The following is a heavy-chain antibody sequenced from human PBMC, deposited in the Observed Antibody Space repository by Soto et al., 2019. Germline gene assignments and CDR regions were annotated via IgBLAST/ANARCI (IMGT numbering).Heavy chain of an antibody. CDR3: AKDVGSYYYDTSAYLYDY. D-gene: IGHD3-22*01. CDR1: GFIFEAFA. CDR2: ISWNSATL. Sequence: EVQLVESGGGLVQPGGSVRLSCVGSGFIFEAFAMNWVRQVPGKGLEWVSGISWNSATLAYADSVKGRFIVSRDNAKNILYLQMNSLRAEDAALYYCAKDVGSYYYDTSAYLYDYWGQGTLVTVSS. J-gene: IGHJ4*02. V-gene: IGHV3-9*01.